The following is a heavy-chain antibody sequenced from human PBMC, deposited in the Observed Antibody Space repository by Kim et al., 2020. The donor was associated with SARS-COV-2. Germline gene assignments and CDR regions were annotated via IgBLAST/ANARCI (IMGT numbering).Heavy chain of an antibody. V-gene: IGHV3-23*01. J-gene: IGHJ4*02. D-gene: IGHD4-17*01. CDR3: AKIYGDYIRWTDY. Sequence: YADSVKGRFTISRDNSTNTLYLQRDSRRAGDAAVYYCAKIYGDYIRWTDYWGQGTLVTVSS.